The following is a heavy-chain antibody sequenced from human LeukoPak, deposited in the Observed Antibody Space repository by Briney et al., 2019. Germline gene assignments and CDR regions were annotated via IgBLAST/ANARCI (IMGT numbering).Heavy chain of an antibody. CDR2: INHSGSA. V-gene: IGHV4-34*01. Sequence: TSETLSLTCAVSGGSFSGYYWTWIRQPPGKGLEWIGEINHSGSANYNPSLMSRVTISLDTSKNHFSLNLSSVTAADTAVYYCARGQGTVTTHWGQGTLVTVSS. D-gene: IGHD4-11*01. J-gene: IGHJ4*02. CDR1: GGSFSGYY. CDR3: ARGQGTVTTH.